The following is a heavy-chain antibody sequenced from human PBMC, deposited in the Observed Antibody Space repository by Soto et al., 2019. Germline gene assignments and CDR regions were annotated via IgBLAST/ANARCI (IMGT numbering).Heavy chain of an antibody. V-gene: IGHV4-59*01. D-gene: IGHD2-15*01. CDR3: ASATQVLRRGAFDI. Sequence: SETLSLTCTVSGGSISSYYWRWIRKPPGKGLEWTGYMYYSGSTNYNPSLKSRVTISVDTSKTQFSLKLSSVTAADTAVYFCASATQVLRRGAFDIWGQGTMVTVSS. J-gene: IGHJ3*02. CDR1: GGSISSYY. CDR2: MYYSGST.